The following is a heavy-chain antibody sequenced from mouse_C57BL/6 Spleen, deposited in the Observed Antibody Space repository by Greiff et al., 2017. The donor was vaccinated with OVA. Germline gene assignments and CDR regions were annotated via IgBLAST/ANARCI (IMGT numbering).Heavy chain of an antibody. J-gene: IGHJ4*01. CDR2: IDPSDSYT. CDR1: GYTFTSYW. CDR3: ARSRGDGYYNAMDY. Sequence: QFQLQQPGAELVMPGASVKLSCKASGYTFTSYWMHWVKQRPGQGLEWIGEIDPSDSYTNYNQKFKGKSTLTVDKSSSTAYMQLSSLTSEDSAVYYCARSRGDGYYNAMDYWGQGTSVTVSS. V-gene: IGHV1-69*01. D-gene: IGHD2-3*01.